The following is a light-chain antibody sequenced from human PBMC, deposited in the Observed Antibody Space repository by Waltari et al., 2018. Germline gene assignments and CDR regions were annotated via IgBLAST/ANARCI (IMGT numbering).Light chain of an antibody. V-gene: IGKV3-11*01. CDR1: QSVSSY. J-gene: IGKJ1*01. Sequence: EIALTQSRATMSLSPGQLANLACRASQSVSSYLAWYQQKPGQAPRLHIYDASNRATGIPARFSGSGSGTDFTLTISSLEPEDFAVYYCQQRSNWPPTFGQGTKVEIK. CDR3: QQRSNWPPT. CDR2: DAS.